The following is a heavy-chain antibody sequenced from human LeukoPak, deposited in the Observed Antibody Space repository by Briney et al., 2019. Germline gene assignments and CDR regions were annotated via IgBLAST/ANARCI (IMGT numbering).Heavy chain of an antibody. D-gene: IGHD2/OR15-2a*01. V-gene: IGHV3-23*01. CDR1: GFTFNNYA. J-gene: IGHJ4*02. CDR3: AKDRHFFASRTYGVDY. Sequence: GSLRLSCTVAGFTFNNYAMNLVRQAPGKGLEWVSIISGGGGSTSYAVSVRGRFTISRDSSKNTLYLQMHSLRAEDTAVYYCAKDRHFFASRTYGVDYWGQGTLVTVSS. CDR2: ISGGGGST.